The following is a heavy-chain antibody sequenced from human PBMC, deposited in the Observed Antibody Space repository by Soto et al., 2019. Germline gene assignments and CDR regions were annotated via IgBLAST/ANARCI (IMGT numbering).Heavy chain of an antibody. J-gene: IGHJ6*02. CDR3: ARDLGYCSSTSCYRGRRGARASGMDV. V-gene: IGHV4-59*01. CDR1: GGSISSYY. D-gene: IGHD2-2*01. CDR2: IYYSGST. Sequence: PSETLSLTCTVSGGSISSYYWSWIRQPPGKGLEWIGCIYYSGSTNYNPSLKSRVTISVDTSKNQFSLKLSSVTAADTAVYYCARDLGYCSSTSCYRGRRGARASGMDVWGQGTTVTVSS.